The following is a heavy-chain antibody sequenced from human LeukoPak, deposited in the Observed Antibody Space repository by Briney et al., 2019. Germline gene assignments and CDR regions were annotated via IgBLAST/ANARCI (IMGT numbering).Heavy chain of an antibody. D-gene: IGHD5-18*01. J-gene: IGHJ4*02. CDR3: AKNGGDSYGTGYFDY. CDR2: IGGSCAGT. V-gene: IGHV3-23*01. CDR1: TFTFSSYA. Sequence: GGSLRLSCAASTFTFSSYAMTWVRQAPGKGLEWVSAIGGSCAGTYYADSVKGRFTISRDNSKNTLYLQMNSLRAEDTAVYYCAKNGGDSYGTGYFDYWGQGTLVTVSS.